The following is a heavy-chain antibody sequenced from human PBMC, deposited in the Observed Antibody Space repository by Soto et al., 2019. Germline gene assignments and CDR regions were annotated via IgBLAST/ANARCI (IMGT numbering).Heavy chain of an antibody. J-gene: IGHJ4*02. D-gene: IGHD1-26*01. Sequence: QVQLVESGGGVVQPGRSLRLSCAASGFTFSSYGMHWVRQAPGKGLEWVAVIWYDGSNKYYADSVKGRFTISRDNSKTPLYLQRNSLGAEDTAVYYGARSPSIRWVPNFDYWGQGTLVTVSS. CDR1: GFTFSSYG. CDR2: IWYDGSNK. CDR3: ARSPSIRWVPNFDY. V-gene: IGHV3-33*01.